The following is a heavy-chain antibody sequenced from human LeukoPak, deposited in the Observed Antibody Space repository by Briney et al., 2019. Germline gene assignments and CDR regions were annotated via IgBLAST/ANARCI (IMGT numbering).Heavy chain of an antibody. CDR2: ISAYNGNT. CDR3: ARDLGIVVVAHWFDP. V-gene: IGHV1-18*01. Sequence: ASVKVSCKASGYTFTSYGISWVRQAPGQGLEWMGWISAYNGNTNYAQKLQGRVTMTTDTSTSTAYMELSRLRSDDTAVYYCARDLGIVVVAHWFDPWGQGTLVTVSS. J-gene: IGHJ5*02. CDR1: GYTFTSYG. D-gene: IGHD2-2*01.